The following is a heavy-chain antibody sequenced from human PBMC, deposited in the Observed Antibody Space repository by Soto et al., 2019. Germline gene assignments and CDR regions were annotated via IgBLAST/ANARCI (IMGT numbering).Heavy chain of an antibody. J-gene: IGHJ4*02. CDR3: ARDIGGHEDN. Sequence: GGSLRLSCAATFTTYGMHWVRQAPGKGLEWVAVIWFDGTNEHYADFVKGRFTVSRDNSKNTLYLQINSLRVEDTAVYYCARDIGGHEDNWGQGTLVTVSS. CDR2: IWFDGTNE. D-gene: IGHD3-10*01. CDR1: TFTTYG. V-gene: IGHV3-33*01.